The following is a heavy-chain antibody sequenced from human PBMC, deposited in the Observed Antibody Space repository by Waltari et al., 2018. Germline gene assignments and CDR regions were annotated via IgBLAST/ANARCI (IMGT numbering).Heavy chain of an antibody. CDR2: INPSGGGT. J-gene: IGHJ3*02. D-gene: IGHD1-1*01. Sequence: QVQLVQSGAEVKKPGASVKVSCKPSGYTFTGYYMHWVRQAPGQGLEWMGRINPSGGGTNYAQKLQGRVTMTRDTSNSTAYMGLSRLRSDDTAVYYCASRYNWNDGDAFDIWGQGTMVTVSS. CDR3: ASRYNWNDGDAFDI. CDR1: GYTFTGYY. V-gene: IGHV1-2*06.